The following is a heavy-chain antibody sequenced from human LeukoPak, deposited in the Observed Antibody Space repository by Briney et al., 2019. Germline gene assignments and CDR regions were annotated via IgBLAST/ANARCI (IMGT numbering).Heavy chain of an antibody. CDR1: GGSFSGYY. Sequence: SETLSLTCAVYGGSFSGYYWSWIRQPPGKGLEWIGGINHSGSTNYNPSLKSRVTISVDTSKNQFSLKLSSVTAADTAVYYCARGFVPAAISTPFDYWGQGTLVTVSS. V-gene: IGHV4-34*01. D-gene: IGHD2-2*02. CDR3: ARGFVPAAISTPFDY. J-gene: IGHJ4*02. CDR2: INHSGST.